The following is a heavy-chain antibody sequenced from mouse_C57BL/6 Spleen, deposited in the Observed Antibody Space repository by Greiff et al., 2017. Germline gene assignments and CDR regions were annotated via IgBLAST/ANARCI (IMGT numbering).Heavy chain of an antibody. CDR2: IDPSDSYN. Sequence: QVQLQQPGAELVKPGASVKLSCKASGYTFTSYWMQWVKQRPGQGLEWIGEIDPSDSYNNYNQKFKGKATLTVDTSSSTAYMQLSSLTSEDSAVYYCARGYDFSWFAYWGQGTLVTVSA. D-gene: IGHD2-4*01. CDR1: GYTFTSYW. V-gene: IGHV1-50*01. CDR3: ARGYDFSWFAY. J-gene: IGHJ3*01.